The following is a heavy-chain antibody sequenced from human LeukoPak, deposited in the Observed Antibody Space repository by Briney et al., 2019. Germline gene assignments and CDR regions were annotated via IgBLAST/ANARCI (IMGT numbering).Heavy chain of an antibody. CDR2: ISNSGSGST. J-gene: IGHJ4*02. V-gene: IGHV4-59*02. CDR3: ARWNGGRYHFAS. CDR1: GGSVSSYY. D-gene: IGHD1-26*01. Sequence: KTSETLSLTCTVSGGSVSSYYWNWLRQPPGKGLEWIGYISNSGSGSTKYNPSLESRVTMSVETSKNQFSLKLSSVTAADTAVYYCARWNGGRYHFASWGQGTLVTVSS.